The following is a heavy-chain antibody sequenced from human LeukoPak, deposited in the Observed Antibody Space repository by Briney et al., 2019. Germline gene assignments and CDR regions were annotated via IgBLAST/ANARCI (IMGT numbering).Heavy chain of an antibody. D-gene: IGHD2-2*03. CDR1: GGSISSYY. CDR3: ARVDARRPLFDY. V-gene: IGHV4-59*01. Sequence: SETLSLTCTVSGGSISSYYWSWIRQPPRKGLEWIGYIYYSGSTNYNPSLKSRVTISVDTSKNQFSLKLSSVTAADTAVYYCARVDARRPLFDYWGQGTLVTVSS. J-gene: IGHJ4*02. CDR2: IYYSGST.